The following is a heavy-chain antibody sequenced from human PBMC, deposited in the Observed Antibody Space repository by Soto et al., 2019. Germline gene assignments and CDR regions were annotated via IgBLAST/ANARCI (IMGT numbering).Heavy chain of an antibody. D-gene: IGHD2-2*01. CDR1: GYTFTSYG. CDR2: ISAYNGNT. CDR3: ARGDIVVVPAAMDYDFWIYPFDY. V-gene: IGHV1-18*01. Sequence: QVQLVQSGAEVKKPGASVKVSCKASGYTFTSYGISWVRQAPGQGLEWMGWISAYNGNTNYAQKLQGRVTMTTDTSTSTAYIELRSLRSDDTAVYYCARGDIVVVPAAMDYDFWIYPFDYWGQGTLVTVSS. J-gene: IGHJ4*02.